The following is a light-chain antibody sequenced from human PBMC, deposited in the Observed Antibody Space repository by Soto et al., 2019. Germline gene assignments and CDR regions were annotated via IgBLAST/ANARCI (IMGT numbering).Light chain of an antibody. Sequence: QSVLTQPASVSGSPGQSITISCTGTSSDVGGYNYVSWYQQHPGKSPKLMSYDVSNRPSGVSNRFSGSKSGNTASLTISGLQAEDEADYYCTSFTSRITYVFGTGTKVTVL. CDR1: SSDVGGYNY. CDR2: DVS. J-gene: IGLJ1*01. V-gene: IGLV2-14*03. CDR3: TSFTSRITYV.